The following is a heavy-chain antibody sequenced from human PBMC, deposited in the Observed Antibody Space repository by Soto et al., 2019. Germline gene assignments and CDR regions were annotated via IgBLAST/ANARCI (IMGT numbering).Heavy chain of an antibody. J-gene: IGHJ5*02. Sequence: SETLSLTCALYGWSFSGYYWNGLRQPPGEGLEWIGKIDQSGSTNYNPSLKSRVTMSVDTSRSQFSLKMSSVTAADTAVYYCARSGAGIVVALGWFDPWGQGTLVTVS. V-gene: IGHV4-34*01. CDR3: ARSGAGIVVALGWFDP. CDR2: IDQSGST. CDR1: GWSFSGYY. D-gene: IGHD6-19*01.